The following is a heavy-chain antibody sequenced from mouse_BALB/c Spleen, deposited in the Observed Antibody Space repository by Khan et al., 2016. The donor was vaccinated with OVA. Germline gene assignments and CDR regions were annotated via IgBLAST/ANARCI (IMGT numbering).Heavy chain of an antibody. Sequence: VELVESGPGLVAPSQSLSITCTVSGFSLSRYNIHWVRQPPGKGLEWLGMIWGGGGTDYNSTLKSRLSISKDNSKSQVFLKMNSLQTDDSAMYYRTRAYYRYDCYYAMDYWGQGTSVTVSS. V-gene: IGHV2-6-4*01. J-gene: IGHJ4*01. CDR1: GFSLSRYN. CDR3: TRAYYRYDCYYAMDY. CDR2: IWGGGGT. D-gene: IGHD2-14*01.